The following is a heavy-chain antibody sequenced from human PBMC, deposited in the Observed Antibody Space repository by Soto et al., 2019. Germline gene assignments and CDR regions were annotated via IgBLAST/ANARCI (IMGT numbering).Heavy chain of an antibody. V-gene: IGHV3-23*01. D-gene: IGHD5-12*01. Sequence: GGSLRLSCAASGFTFSSYAMSWVRQAPGKGLEWVSAISGSGGSTYNADSVKGRFTISRDNSKNTLYLQMNSLSAEDTAVYYCAKDLVFMWYSGYPRFDYWGQGTLVTVSS. CDR3: AKDLVFMWYSGYPRFDY. J-gene: IGHJ4*02. CDR1: GFTFSSYA. CDR2: ISGSGGST.